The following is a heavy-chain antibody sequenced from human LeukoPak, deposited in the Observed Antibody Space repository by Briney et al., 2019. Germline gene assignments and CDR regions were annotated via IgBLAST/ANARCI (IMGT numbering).Heavy chain of an antibody. CDR2: IYYSGST. Sequence: SETLSLTCTVSGGSISSSSYYWGRIRQPPGKGLDWIGSIYYSGSTYYNPSLKSRVTISVDTSKNLFSLKLSSVTAADTAVYYCARAMVRGVNIPYAFDIWGQGTMVTVSS. J-gene: IGHJ3*02. D-gene: IGHD3-10*01. V-gene: IGHV4-39*07. CDR1: GGSISSSSYY. CDR3: ARAMVRGVNIPYAFDI.